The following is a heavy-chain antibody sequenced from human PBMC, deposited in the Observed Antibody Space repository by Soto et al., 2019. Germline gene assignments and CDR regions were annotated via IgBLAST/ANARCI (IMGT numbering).Heavy chain of an antibody. CDR3: ATSYGSGYRAFDY. CDR2: VNPILSMS. CDR1: GDTFSFYT. J-gene: IGHJ4*02. D-gene: IGHD3-10*01. V-gene: IGHV1-69*02. Sequence: QVQLVQSGAELKKPGSSVKVSCKASGDTFSFYTINWVRQAPGLGLEWMGRVNPILSMSNYAQKFQGRVTMTAYKSTSTAYMEQRSLRSEDTAFYYCATSYGSGYRAFDYWGQRALVTVSS.